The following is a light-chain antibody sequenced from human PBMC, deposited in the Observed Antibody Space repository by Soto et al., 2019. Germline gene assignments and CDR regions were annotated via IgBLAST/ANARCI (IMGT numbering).Light chain of an antibody. CDR2: GAS. V-gene: IGKV3-15*01. CDR1: QNVNTN. Sequence: EKVLTQFPATLSVSPGERATLSCWASQNVNTNLAWYQQKPGQAPRLLITGASTRATGIPARFSGSGSGTQFTLTISSLQSEDGAVYYCQQYSTWPLTFGPGTKVEVK. CDR3: QQYSTWPLT. J-gene: IGKJ3*01.